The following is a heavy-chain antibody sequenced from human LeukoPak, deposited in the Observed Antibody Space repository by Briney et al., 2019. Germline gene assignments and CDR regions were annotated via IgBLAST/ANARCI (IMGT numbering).Heavy chain of an antibody. Sequence: SEILSLTCAVYGGSFSGYYWSWIRQPPGKGLEWIGEINHSGRTNYNPSLKSRVTILVDTSKNQFSLKVTSLTAADTALYYCARGLGDSSDYYYLGYWGRGTRVTVSS. D-gene: IGHD3-22*01. CDR1: GGSFSGYY. V-gene: IGHV4-34*01. CDR3: ARGLGDSSDYYYLGY. J-gene: IGHJ4*02. CDR2: INHSGRT.